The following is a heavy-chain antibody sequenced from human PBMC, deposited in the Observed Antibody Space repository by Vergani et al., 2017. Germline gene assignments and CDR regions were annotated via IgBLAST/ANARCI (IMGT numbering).Heavy chain of an antibody. CDR3: ARSYCSGGSCYSGTFDY. Sequence: QVQLVESGGGVVQPGRSLRLSCAASGFTFSSYGMHWVRQAPGKGLEWVAVISYDGSNKYYADSVKGRFTISRDNSKNTLYLQMNSLRAEDTAVYYCARSYCSGGSCYSGTFDYWGQGTLVTVSS. CDR2: ISYDGSNK. J-gene: IGHJ4*02. CDR1: GFTFSSYG. V-gene: IGHV3-30*03. D-gene: IGHD2-15*01.